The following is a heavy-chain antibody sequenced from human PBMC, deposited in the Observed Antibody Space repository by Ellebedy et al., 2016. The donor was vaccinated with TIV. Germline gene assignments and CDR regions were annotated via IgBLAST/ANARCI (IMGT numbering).Heavy chain of an antibody. V-gene: IGHV5-51*01. CDR3: ARRDSSGYSNWFDP. D-gene: IGHD3-22*01. Sequence: KVSCXGSGYSFTSYWIGWVRQMPGKGLEWMGIIYPGDSDTRYSPSFQGQVTISADKSISTAYLQWSSLKASDTAMYYCARRDSSGYSNWFDPWGQGTLVTVSS. CDR2: IYPGDSDT. CDR1: GYSFTSYW. J-gene: IGHJ5*02.